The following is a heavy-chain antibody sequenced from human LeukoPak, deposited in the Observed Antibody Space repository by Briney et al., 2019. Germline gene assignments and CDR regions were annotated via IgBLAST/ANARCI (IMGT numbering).Heavy chain of an antibody. D-gene: IGHD1-14*01. Sequence: PSETLSLTCSVSGGSITTSSYYWGWIRQPPGKELEWIGYIYYSGSTNYNPSLKSRVTISVDTSKNQFSLKLSSVTAADTAVYYCARLPWPGYYFDYWGQGTLVTVSS. CDR3: ARLPWPGYYFDY. CDR1: GGSITTSSYY. CDR2: IYYSGST. V-gene: IGHV4-61*05. J-gene: IGHJ4*02.